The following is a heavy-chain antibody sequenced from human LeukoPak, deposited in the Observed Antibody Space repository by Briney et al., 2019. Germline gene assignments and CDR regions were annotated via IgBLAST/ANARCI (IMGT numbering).Heavy chain of an antibody. Sequence: PGGSLRLSCAASGFTFSSYAMSWVRQDPGKGLEWVSAISGSGGSTYYADSVKGRFTISRDNSKNTLYLQMNSLRAEDTAVYYCAKGVTIFGVVGDNWFDPWGQGTLVTVSS. CDR3: AKGVTIFGVVGDNWFDP. D-gene: IGHD3-3*01. J-gene: IGHJ5*02. CDR2: ISGSGGST. CDR1: GFTFSSYA. V-gene: IGHV3-23*01.